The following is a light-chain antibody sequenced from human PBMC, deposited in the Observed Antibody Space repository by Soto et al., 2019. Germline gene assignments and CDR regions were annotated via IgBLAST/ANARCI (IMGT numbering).Light chain of an antibody. J-gene: IGLJ1*01. CDR3: SSFTTSSTFV. Sequence: QSALAQPASVSGSPGQSITISCTGTSSGVGRYNYVSWFQQHPGKAPKLLIYDVSNWPSGVSDRFSGSKSGNTASLTISGLQAEDEADYYCSSFTTSSTFVFGTGTKLTVL. V-gene: IGLV2-14*01. CDR1: SSGVGRYNY. CDR2: DVS.